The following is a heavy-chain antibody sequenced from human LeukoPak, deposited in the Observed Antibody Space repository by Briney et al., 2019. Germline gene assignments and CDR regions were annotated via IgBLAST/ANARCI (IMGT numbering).Heavy chain of an antibody. J-gene: IGHJ4*02. V-gene: IGHV1-69*05. CDR2: IIPIFGTA. D-gene: IGHD3-3*01. CDR1: GGTFISYA. Sequence: ASVTVSSMDSGGTFISYAISWVRQAPGQGGEWMGGIIPIFGTANYAQKFQGRVTISTDESTSTAYMELSSLRSEDTAVYYCARATNGDFWSGYYTGGSFDYWGQGTLVTVSS. CDR3: ARATNGDFWSGYYTGGSFDY.